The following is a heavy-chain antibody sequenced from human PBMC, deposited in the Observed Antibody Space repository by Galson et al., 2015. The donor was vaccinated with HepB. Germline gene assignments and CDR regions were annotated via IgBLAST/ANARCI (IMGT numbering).Heavy chain of an antibody. CDR1: GFTFSSYG. CDR3: AKDRWGYCSSTSCSYCDY. V-gene: IGHV3-30*18. CDR2: ISYDGSDK. D-gene: IGHD2-2*01. Sequence: SLRLSCAASGFTFSSYGMHWVRQAPGKGLEWVAIISYDGSDKYYADSVKGRFTISRDSSKNTLYLQMNNLRAEDTAVYYCAKDRWGYCSSTSCSYCDYWGQGTLVTVSS. J-gene: IGHJ4*02.